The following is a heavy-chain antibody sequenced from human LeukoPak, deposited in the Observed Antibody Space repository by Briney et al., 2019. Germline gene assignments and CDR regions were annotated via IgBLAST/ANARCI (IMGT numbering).Heavy chain of an antibody. CDR1: GYTFTSYG. V-gene: IGHV1-18*01. CDR3: ARPLYYDSTGYHQYYFDH. D-gene: IGHD3-22*01. J-gene: IGHJ4*02. Sequence: ASVKVSCKASGYTFTSYGISWVRQAPGQGLEWMGWISAYNGNTNYAQNLQGRVTMTTETSTSPAYMDLRSLRSDDTAVYYCARPLYYDSTGYHQYYFDHSGQGTLVTVSS. CDR2: ISAYNGNT.